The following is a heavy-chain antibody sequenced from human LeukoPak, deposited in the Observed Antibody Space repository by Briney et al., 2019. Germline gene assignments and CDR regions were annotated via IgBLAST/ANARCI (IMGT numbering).Heavy chain of an antibody. V-gene: IGHV4-34*01. Sequence: SETLSLTCAVYGGSFSGYYWSWIRQPPGKGLEWIGEINHSGSTNYNPSLKSRVTISVDTSKNQSSLKLSSVTAADTAVYYCARDDDFSTDYWGQGTLVTVSS. J-gene: IGHJ4*02. D-gene: IGHD3/OR15-3a*01. CDR3: ARDDDFSTDY. CDR2: INHSGST. CDR1: GGSFSGYY.